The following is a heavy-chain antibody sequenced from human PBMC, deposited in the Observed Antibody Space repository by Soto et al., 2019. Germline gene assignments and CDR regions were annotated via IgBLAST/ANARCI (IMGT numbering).Heavy chain of an antibody. CDR3: ARVTIFGVVIRYYYYYYMDV. CDR1: GGSFSGYY. CDR2: INHSGST. D-gene: IGHD3-3*01. V-gene: IGHV4-34*01. J-gene: IGHJ6*03. Sequence: VQLQQWGAGLLKPSETLSLTCAVYGGSFSGYYWSWIRQPPGKGLEWIGEINHSGSTNYNPSLKRRVTISVDTSKNQFSLKLSSVTAADTAVYYCARVTIFGVVIRYYYYYYMDVWGKGTTVTVSS.